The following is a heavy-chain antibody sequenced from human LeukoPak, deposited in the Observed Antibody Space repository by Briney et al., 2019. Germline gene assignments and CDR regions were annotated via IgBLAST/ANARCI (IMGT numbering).Heavy chain of an antibody. J-gene: IGHJ6*03. D-gene: IGHD6-13*01. CDR3: ARGVRGSSWYYYYYYMDV. V-gene: IGHV1-69*05. CDR2: IIPIFGTA. Sequence: ASVKVSCTASGGTFSSYAISWVRQAPGQGLEWMGGIIPIFGTANYAQKFQGRVTITRNTSISTAYMELSSLRSEDTAVYYCARGVRGSSWYYYYYYMDVWGKGTTVTVSS. CDR1: GGTFSSYA.